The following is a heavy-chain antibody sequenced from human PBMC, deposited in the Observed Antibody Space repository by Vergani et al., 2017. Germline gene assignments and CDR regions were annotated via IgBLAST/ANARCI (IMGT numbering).Heavy chain of an antibody. V-gene: IGHV4-34*09. Sequence: QVQLQESGPGLVKPSQTLSLTCTVSGGSFSDCYWSWIRQPPGKGLEWIAEINHSGSTNYNPSLKSRVTISVDTSENQFSLKLSSVTAADTAVYYCASGSSSHNWFDPWGQGTLVTVSS. J-gene: IGHJ5*02. CDR3: ASGSSSHNWFDP. D-gene: IGHD6-13*01. CDR1: GGSFSDCY. CDR2: INHSGST.